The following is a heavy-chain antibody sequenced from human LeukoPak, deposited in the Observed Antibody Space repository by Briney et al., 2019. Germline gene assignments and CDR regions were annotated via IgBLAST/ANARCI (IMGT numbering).Heavy chain of an antibody. CDR2: INHSGST. Sequence: SETLSLTCAVYGGSFSGYYWSWLRQPPGKGLEWIGEINHSGSTNYNPSLKSRVTISVDTSKNQFSLKLSSVTAADTAVYYCARGLPTWATGQDYYYYYYMDVWGKGTTVTVSS. V-gene: IGHV4-34*01. J-gene: IGHJ6*03. D-gene: IGHD2/OR15-2a*01. CDR3: ARGLPTWATGQDYYYYYYMDV. CDR1: GGSFSGYY.